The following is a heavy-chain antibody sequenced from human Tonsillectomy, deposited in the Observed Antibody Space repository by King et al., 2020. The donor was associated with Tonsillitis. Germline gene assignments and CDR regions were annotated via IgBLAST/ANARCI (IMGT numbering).Heavy chain of an antibody. CDR1: GFTFSNYW. CDR2: IDQDGSKK. V-gene: IGHV3-7*01. J-gene: IGHJ4*02. D-gene: IGHD3-3*01. CDR3: TTFWGGYFDY. Sequence: VQLVESGGGLVQPGGSLRLSCAASGFTFSNYWMSWVRQAPGKGLEWVANIDQDGSKKFYVDSVKGRFTFSRDNTKNSLFLQMNSLRAEDTAVYYCTTFWGGYFDYWGQGTLVTVSS.